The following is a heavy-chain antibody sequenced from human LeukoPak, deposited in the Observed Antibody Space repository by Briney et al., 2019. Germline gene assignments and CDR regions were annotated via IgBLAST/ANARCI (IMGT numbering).Heavy chain of an antibody. Sequence: GGSLTLSCAASGFTFSSYAMSWVRPAPGKGLEWVSAISGSGGSTYYADSVKGRFIISRDNSKNTLYLQMGSLRAEDTAVYYCAKVDTAIYYYYYGMDVWGQGTTVTVSS. CDR1: GFTFSSYA. CDR2: ISGSGGST. V-gene: IGHV3-23*01. CDR3: AKVDTAIYYYYYGMDV. J-gene: IGHJ6*02. D-gene: IGHD5-18*01.